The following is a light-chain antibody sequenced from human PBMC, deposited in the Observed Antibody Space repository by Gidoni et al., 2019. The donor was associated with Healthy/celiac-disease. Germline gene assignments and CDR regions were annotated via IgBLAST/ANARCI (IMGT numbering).Light chain of an antibody. V-gene: IGLV1-44*01. CDR1: SSNIGSNT. Sequence: QSVLTQPPSASGTPGQRVTIACSGSSSNIGSNTVNWYQPLPGTAPKLLIYSNNQRPSGVPDRFSGSKSGTSASRAISGLQSEDEADYYCAAWDDSLNGLVFGGGTKLTVL. CDR2: SNN. CDR3: AAWDDSLNGLV. J-gene: IGLJ3*02.